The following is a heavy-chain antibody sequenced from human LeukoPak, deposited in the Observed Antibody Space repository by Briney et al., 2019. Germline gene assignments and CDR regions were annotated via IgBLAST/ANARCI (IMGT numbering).Heavy chain of an antibody. CDR3: ARGRCRNSGCRPYFDY. V-gene: IGHV4-59*01. Sequence: SETLSLTCTVSGGSLSNYYWSWIRQPPGKGXEWIGYIYYSESTNYNPSLKSRVTISTDTSKSQFSLNLRSVTAEDTGIYYCARGRCRNSGCRPYFDYWGQGTQVTVSS. D-gene: IGHD2/OR15-2a*01. CDR2: IYYSEST. CDR1: GGSLSNYY. J-gene: IGHJ4*02.